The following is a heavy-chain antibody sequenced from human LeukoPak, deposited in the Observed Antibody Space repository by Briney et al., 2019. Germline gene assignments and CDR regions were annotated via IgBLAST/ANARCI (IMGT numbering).Heavy chain of an antibody. CDR2: ISSSGSTI. Sequence: PGGSLRLSCPGSGFTLSSYEMNLGRQAPGKGLEWVSYISSSGSTINHADSVKGRFTISRDNAENSLYLQMSSLRAEDTAVYYCTRDRDYSSSATGYWGQGTLVTVSS. D-gene: IGHD6-6*01. V-gene: IGHV3-48*03. CDR3: TRDRDYSSSATGY. CDR1: GFTLSSYE. J-gene: IGHJ4*02.